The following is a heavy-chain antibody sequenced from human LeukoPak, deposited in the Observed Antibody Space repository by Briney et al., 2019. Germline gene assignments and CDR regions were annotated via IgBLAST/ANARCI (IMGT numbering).Heavy chain of an antibody. Sequence: SETLSLTCTVSGGSISSYYWSWIRQPPGKGLEWIGYIYYGGSTNYNPSLKSRVTISVDTSKNQFSLKLSSVTAADTAVYYCARTAAAAGTPFDYWGQGTLVTVSS. CDR3: ARTAAAAGTPFDY. D-gene: IGHD6-13*01. CDR2: IYYGGST. V-gene: IGHV4-59*01. CDR1: GGSISSYY. J-gene: IGHJ4*02.